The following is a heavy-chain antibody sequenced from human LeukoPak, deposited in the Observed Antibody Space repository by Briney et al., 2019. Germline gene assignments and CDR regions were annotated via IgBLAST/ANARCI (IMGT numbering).Heavy chain of an antibody. V-gene: IGHV3-48*03. Sequence: GGSLRLSCAASGFIVSAYEMNWVRQAPEKGLEWISYISSIGSIIYYADSVKGRFTLSRDNATNSLYLQMHNLRGEDTAVYYCSRQRTSGYQDYWGQGTLVTVSS. CDR3: SRQRTSGYQDY. CDR2: ISSIGSII. D-gene: IGHD3-22*01. J-gene: IGHJ4*02. CDR1: GFIVSAYE.